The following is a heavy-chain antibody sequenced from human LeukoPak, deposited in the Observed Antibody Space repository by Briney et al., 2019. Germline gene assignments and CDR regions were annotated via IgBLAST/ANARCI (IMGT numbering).Heavy chain of an antibody. D-gene: IGHD3-3*01. J-gene: IGHJ4*02. CDR3: AKDGDVYYDFWSGYLDY. CDR2: IRYDGSNK. Sequence: GGSLRLSCAASGFTFSSYGMHWVRQAPGKGLEWVAFIRYDGSNKYYADSVKGRFTISRDNSKNTLYLQMNSLRAADTAVYYCAKDGDVYYDFWSGYLDYWGQGTLVTVSP. V-gene: IGHV3-30*02. CDR1: GFTFSSYG.